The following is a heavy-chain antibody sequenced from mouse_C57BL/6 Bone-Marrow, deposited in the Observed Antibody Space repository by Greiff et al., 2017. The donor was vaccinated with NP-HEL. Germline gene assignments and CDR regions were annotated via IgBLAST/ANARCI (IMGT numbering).Heavy chain of an antibody. Sequence: QVQLQQPGAELVKPGASVKLSCKASGYTFTSYWMHWVKQRPGQGLEWIGLIHPNSGSTNYNEKFKSKATLTVDKSSSTAYMQLSSLTSEDSAVYYGEIRGLLRDGWYFDVGGRGTATTVTA. V-gene: IGHV1-64*01. J-gene: IGHJ1*03. CDR3: EIRGLLRDGWYFDV. CDR2: IHPNSGST. CDR1: GYTFTSYW. D-gene: IGHD1-1*01.